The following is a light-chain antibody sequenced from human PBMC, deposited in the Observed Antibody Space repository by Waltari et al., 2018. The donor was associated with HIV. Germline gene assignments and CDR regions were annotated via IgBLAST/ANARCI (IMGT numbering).Light chain of an antibody. CDR3: CSYAGRNTYV. V-gene: IGLV2-23*01. CDR1: RSDVGAYNL. Sequence: QSVLTQPASVSDSPGQSITISCSGTRSDVGAYNLVSWYRQNPGKAPQVIIFQDTKRPSGISDRFSGSKSGKTASLTISGLRLEDQGNYYCCSYAGRNTYVFGSGTEVSVL. J-gene: IGLJ1*01. CDR2: QDT.